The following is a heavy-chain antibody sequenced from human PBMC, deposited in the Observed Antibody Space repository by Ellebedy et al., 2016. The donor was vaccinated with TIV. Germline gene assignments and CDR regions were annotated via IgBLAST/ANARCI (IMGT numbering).Heavy chain of an antibody. Sequence: GESLKISCAASGFIISGDWMSWVRQAPGKGLEWVSYFSSSGTFIWYADSVRGRFTISRDNAKNSLFLQMNSLRAEDTAIYYCVRDHNWAFDYWGQGILVTVSS. D-gene: IGHD1-20*01. V-gene: IGHV3-48*03. J-gene: IGHJ4*02. CDR1: GFIISGDW. CDR2: FSSSGTFI. CDR3: VRDHNWAFDY.